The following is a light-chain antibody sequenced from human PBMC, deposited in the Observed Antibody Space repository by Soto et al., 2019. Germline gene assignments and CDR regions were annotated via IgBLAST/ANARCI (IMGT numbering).Light chain of an antibody. V-gene: IGKV3-11*01. CDR1: QSVSSY. CDR2: DAS. J-gene: IGKJ4*01. CDR3: QHRSNWLA. Sequence: EIVLTQSPATLSLSPGERSTLSFGASQSVSSYLAWYQQKPGQAPRLLIYDASNRATGIPARFSGSGSGTDFTLTITSLEPEDFAVYYCQHRSNWLAFGGGTKVDIK.